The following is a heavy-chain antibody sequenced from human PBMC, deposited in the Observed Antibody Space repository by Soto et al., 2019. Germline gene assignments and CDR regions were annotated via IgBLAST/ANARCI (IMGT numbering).Heavy chain of an antibody. D-gene: IGHD3-10*01. J-gene: IGHJ4*02. Sequence: ASVEVSCKASGYTFTSYGMSWVRQAPGQGLEWMGWISAYNGNTNYAQKLQGRVTMTTDTSTSTAYMELRSLRSDDTAVYYCARSTMVRGVINYWGQGTLVTVSS. CDR2: ISAYNGNT. CDR1: GYTFTSYG. V-gene: IGHV1-18*01. CDR3: ARSTMVRGVINY.